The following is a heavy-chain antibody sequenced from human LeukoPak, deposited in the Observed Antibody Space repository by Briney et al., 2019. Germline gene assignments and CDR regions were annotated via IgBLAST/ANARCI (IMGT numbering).Heavy chain of an antibody. Sequence: GESLRLSCAASGFTFSSYSMNWVRQAPGKGLEWVSSISSSSSYIYYADSVKGRFTISRDNAKNSLYLQMNSLRAEDTAVYYCARSPYSSGWSPYWGQGTLVTVSS. CDR3: ARSPYSSGWSPY. D-gene: IGHD6-19*01. J-gene: IGHJ4*02. CDR1: GFTFSSYS. CDR2: ISSSSSYI. V-gene: IGHV3-21*01.